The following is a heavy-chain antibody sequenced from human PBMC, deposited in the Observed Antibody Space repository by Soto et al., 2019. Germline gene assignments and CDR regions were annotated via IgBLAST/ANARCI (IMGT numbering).Heavy chain of an antibody. V-gene: IGHV3-23*01. CDR3: ACHPAAGEGMDV. J-gene: IGHJ6*02. Sequence: GGSLRLSCAASGFTFSSYAMSWVRQAPGKGLEWVSAISGSGGSTYYADSVKGRFTISRDNAKNSLYLQMNSLRAEDTAVYYCACHPAAGEGMDVWGQGTTVTVSS. D-gene: IGHD6-13*01. CDR1: GFTFSSYA. CDR2: ISGSGGST.